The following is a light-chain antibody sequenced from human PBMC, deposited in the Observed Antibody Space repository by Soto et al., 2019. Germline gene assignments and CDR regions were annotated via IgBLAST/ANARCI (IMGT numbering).Light chain of an antibody. CDR1: SSNIGSNT. J-gene: IGLJ3*02. CDR3: AAWDDNGPWV. CDR2: INN. V-gene: IGLV1-44*01. Sequence: QSVLTQPPSASGTPGQRVTISCSGSSSNIGSNTVNWYQQLPGTAPKLLIFINNHRFSGVPDRFSASRSGTSASLAISGLLSEDEAHYYCAAWDDNGPWVFGGGTQLTVL.